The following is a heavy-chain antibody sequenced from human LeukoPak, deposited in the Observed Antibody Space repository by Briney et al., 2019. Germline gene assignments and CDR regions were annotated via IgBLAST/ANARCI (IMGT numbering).Heavy chain of an antibody. J-gene: IGHJ6*02. CDR1: GFTFSSYG. V-gene: IGHV3-30*18. D-gene: IGHD3-22*01. CDR3: VKEDYYDREGMDV. CDR2: ISYDGSNK. Sequence: GRSLRLSCAASGFTFSSYGMHWVRQAPGTGLEWVAVISYDGSNKYYADSVKGRFTISRDNSKNTLYLQMNSLRAEDTAVYYCVKEDYYDREGMDVWGQGTTVTVSS.